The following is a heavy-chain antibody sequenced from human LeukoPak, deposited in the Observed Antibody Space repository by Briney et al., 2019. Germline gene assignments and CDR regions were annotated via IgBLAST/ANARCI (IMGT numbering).Heavy chain of an antibody. CDR3: AKDGSWGDYQFYFYMDV. CDR1: GFTFGSFA. D-gene: IGHD2-2*01. Sequence: GGSLRLSCEAYGFTFGSFAMSWVRQAPGKGLEWVSGISGSGYYTYYADSVKGRFTISRDNSKNTLYIEMNSLRAEDTALYFCAKDGSWGDYQFYFYMDVWGKGTTVTVSS. V-gene: IGHV3-23*01. CDR2: ISGSGYYT. J-gene: IGHJ6*03.